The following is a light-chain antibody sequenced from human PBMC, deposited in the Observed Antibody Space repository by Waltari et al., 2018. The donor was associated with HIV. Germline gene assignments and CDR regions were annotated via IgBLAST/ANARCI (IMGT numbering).Light chain of an antibody. CDR1: SSNYGINA. CDR3: AAWDDYLNGYV. Sequence: QSVLTQPPSSSEAPSQRVTISCPGHSSNYGINAVNWSQQVPGKAPKLLIYYDDLLSSGVSDRFSGSKSGTSASLAIRGLQSEDEAEYYCAAWDDYLNGYVFGSGTKVTVL. CDR2: YDD. J-gene: IGLJ1*01. V-gene: IGLV1-36*01.